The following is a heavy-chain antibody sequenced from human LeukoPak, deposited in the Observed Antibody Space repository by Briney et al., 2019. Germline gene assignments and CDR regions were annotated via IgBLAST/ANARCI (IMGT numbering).Heavy chain of an antibody. Sequence: PGGSLRLSCAASGFTFSSYAMSWVRQAPGKGLEWVSAISGSGGSTYYADSVKGRFTISRDNSKNTLYLQMNSLRAEDTAVYYCAKDRAVHYDFWSGYCLFQHWGQGTLVTVSS. CDR2: ISGSGGST. CDR1: GFTFSSYA. D-gene: IGHD3-3*01. J-gene: IGHJ1*01. V-gene: IGHV3-23*01. CDR3: AKDRAVHYDFWSGYCLFQH.